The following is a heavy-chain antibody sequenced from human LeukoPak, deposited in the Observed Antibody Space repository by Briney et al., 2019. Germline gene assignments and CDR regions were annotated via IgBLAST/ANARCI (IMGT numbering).Heavy chain of an antibody. D-gene: IGHD2/OR15-2a*01. CDR3: AEGYFEPFAH. J-gene: IGHJ4*02. CDR2: LSYTGKT. V-gene: IGHV4-59*02. CDR1: GASVSNSH. Sequence: SETLSLTCTVSGASVSNSHWNWIRQFPGKGLEWIGCLSYTGKTDYNPSLSSRVTISLGTSNNQVSLKLKPVTAADTALYFCAEGYFEPFAHWGPGTLVTVSS.